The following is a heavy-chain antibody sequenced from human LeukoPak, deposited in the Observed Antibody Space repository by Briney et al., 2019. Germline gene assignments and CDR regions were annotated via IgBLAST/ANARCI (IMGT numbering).Heavy chain of an antibody. CDR1: GYSFTSYW. Sequence: GESLKISCKGSGYSFTSYWITWVRQMPGRGLEWMGRIDPSDSYTNYSPSFQGHVTISADKSINTAYLQWSSLKASDTAMYYCARQGGYYYGLDVWGQGTTVTVSS. J-gene: IGHJ6*02. CDR2: IDPSDSYT. D-gene: IGHD3-16*01. CDR3: ARQGGYYYGLDV. V-gene: IGHV5-10-1*01.